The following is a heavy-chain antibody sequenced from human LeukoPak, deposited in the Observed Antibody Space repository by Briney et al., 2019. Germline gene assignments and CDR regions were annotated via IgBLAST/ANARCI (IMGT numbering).Heavy chain of an antibody. V-gene: IGHV4-59*01. D-gene: IGHD2-8*01. CDR3: ARRIESLYYFDY. J-gene: IGHJ4*02. CDR1: GGSISTYQ. Sequence: SETLSLTCTVSGGSISTYQWSWIRQSPGKGLEWIGNVYKSGSTNYNPSLKSRVTISVDTSKNQFSLKLSSVTAADTAVYYCARRIESLYYFDYWGQGTLVTVSS. CDR2: VYKSGST.